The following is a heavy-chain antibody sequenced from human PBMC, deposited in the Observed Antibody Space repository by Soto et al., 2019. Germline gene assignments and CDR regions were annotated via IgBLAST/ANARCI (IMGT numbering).Heavy chain of an antibody. J-gene: IGHJ4*02. Sequence: GWSLRLSCAASGFTFSSHAMTLVRQAPGKGLEWVSAISGSGGSTYYADSVKGQFTISRDNSKNTLYLQMNSLRAEDTAVYYCAKGLYSGSYFEYWGQGTLVTVSS. D-gene: IGHD1-26*01. V-gene: IGHV3-23*01. CDR3: AKGLYSGSYFEY. CDR1: GFTFSSHA. CDR2: ISGSGGST.